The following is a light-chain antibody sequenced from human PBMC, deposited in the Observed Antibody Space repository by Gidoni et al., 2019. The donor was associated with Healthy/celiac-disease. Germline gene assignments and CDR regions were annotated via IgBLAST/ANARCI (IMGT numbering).Light chain of an antibody. Sequence: DIQMTQSPSSLSASVGDRVTITCRASQSISSYLNWYQQKPGKAPKLLIYAASSLQSGVPSRFSGSGSGTDFTLTISSLQPEYFATYYCQQSYSTLRFTFGPGTKVDIK. J-gene: IGKJ3*01. CDR1: QSISSY. CDR3: QQSYSTLRFT. CDR2: AAS. V-gene: IGKV1-39*01.